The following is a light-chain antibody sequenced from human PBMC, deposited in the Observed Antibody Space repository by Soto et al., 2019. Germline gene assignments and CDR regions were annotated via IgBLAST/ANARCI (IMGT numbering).Light chain of an antibody. Sequence: QSALTQPASVSGSPGQSITISCTGTSSDVGGYNFVSWYQQHPGKAPKLMIFEVSNRPSGVSNRFSGSKSGNTASLTISGLQAEDEADYYCSSYTSSGTSVFGTGPKVTVL. CDR3: SSYTSSGTSV. V-gene: IGLV2-14*01. CDR1: SSDVGGYNF. J-gene: IGLJ1*01. CDR2: EVS.